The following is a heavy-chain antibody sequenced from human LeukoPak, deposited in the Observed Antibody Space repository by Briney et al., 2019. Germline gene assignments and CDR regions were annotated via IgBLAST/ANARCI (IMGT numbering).Heavy chain of an antibody. CDR2: IIPIFGTA. CDR3: ARGSPGADV. Sequence: GASVKVSCKASGGTFSSYAISWVRQPAGHGREWMGGIIPIFGTANYAQKFQGRVTITTDESTSTAYMELSSLRSEDTAVDYCARGSPGADVWGKGTTVTVSS. CDR1: GGTFSSYA. V-gene: IGHV1-69*05. D-gene: IGHD1-14*01. J-gene: IGHJ6*04.